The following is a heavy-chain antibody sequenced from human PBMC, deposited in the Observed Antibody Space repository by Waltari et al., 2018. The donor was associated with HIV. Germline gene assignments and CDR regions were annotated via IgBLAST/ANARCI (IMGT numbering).Heavy chain of an antibody. Sequence: QVQLVVSGGGVVQLGSSLSLSCAASGFTFSSYAMDWVRQAPGKGLEWVAVISYDGRNKYYADSVKGRFTISRDNSKNTLYLQMNSLRAEDTAVYYCARPMNYGDYPYYFDYWGQGTLVTVSS. CDR1: GFTFSSYA. V-gene: IGHV3-30*01. CDR2: ISYDGRNK. D-gene: IGHD4-17*01. J-gene: IGHJ4*02. CDR3: ARPMNYGDYPYYFDY.